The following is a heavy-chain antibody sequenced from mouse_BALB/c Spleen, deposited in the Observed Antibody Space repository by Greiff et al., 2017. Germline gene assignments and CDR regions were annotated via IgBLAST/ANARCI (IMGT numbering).Heavy chain of an antibody. CDR1: GYSFTSYY. V-gene: IGHV1S135*01. J-gene: IGHJ2*01. Sequence: EVKLMESGPELMKPGASVKISCKASGYSFTSYYMHWVKQSHGKSLEWIGYIDPFNGGTSYNQKFKGKATLTVDKSSSTAYMHLSSLTSEDSAVYYCARHYGNYVFDYWGQGTTLTVSS. CDR3: ARHYGNYVFDY. D-gene: IGHD2-1*01. CDR2: IDPFNGGT.